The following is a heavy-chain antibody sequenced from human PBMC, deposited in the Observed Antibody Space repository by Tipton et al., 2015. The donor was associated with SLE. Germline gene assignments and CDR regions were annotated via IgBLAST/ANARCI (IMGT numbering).Heavy chain of an antibody. CDR3: ARGGLTYGYYYYMDV. Sequence: TLSLTCAVYGGSFSAYYWSWSWIRQPPGKGLEWIGKINDSGSTNYNPSLKSRVTISVDTSKNQFSLKLSSVTAADTAVYYCARGGLTYGYYYYMDVWGKGTTVTVSS. V-gene: IGHV4-34*01. CDR2: INDSGST. J-gene: IGHJ6*03. D-gene: IGHD2-21*02. CDR1: GGSFSAYY.